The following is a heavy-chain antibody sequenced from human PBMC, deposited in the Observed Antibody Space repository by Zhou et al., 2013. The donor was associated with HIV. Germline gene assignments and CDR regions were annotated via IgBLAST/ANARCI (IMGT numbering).Heavy chain of an antibody. J-gene: IGHJ3*02. V-gene: IGHV1-18*01. CDR1: GYTFTSYG. D-gene: IGHD3-10*01. CDR2: ISGYDGDT. Sequence: QVQLVQSGAEVKKPGASVKVSCKASGYTFTSYGISWVRQAPGQGLEWMGWISGYDGDTNSGQKLQGRVTMTTDTSTSTAYMELRSLRSDDTAVYYCARDLYYYGSGSYDDTFDIVGEGQVSPSLQ. CDR3: ARDLYYYGSGSYDDTFDI.